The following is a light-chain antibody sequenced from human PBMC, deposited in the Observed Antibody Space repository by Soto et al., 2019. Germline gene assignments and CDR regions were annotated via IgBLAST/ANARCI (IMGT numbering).Light chain of an antibody. J-gene: IGLJ3*02. CDR1: TSNLGSNT. V-gene: IGLV1-44*01. CDR2: RNN. CDR3: ASWDDSLNEVV. Sequence: QSVLTQPPSSSGTPGQRVTFSCSGSTSNLGSNTVNWYQQLPGTAPKLLISRNNRRSSGVPDRFSGSKSATSASLAISGLQSEDEADYYCASWDDSLNEVVFRGGTKLTVL.